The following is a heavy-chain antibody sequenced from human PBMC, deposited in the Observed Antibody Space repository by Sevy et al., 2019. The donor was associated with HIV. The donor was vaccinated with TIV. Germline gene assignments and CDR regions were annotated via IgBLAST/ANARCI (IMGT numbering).Heavy chain of an antibody. V-gene: IGHV4-39*01. J-gene: IGHJ4*02. D-gene: IGHD3-10*01. Sequence: SETLSLTCTVSDGSISSSSYDWGWIRQPPGKGLEWIARIFYSGTTYYNPSLKSRVTISVDTSKNQFSLKLNSVTAADTALYYCARHGGLVDRAFDYWGQGTLVTVSS. CDR2: IFYSGTT. CDR1: DGSISSSSYD. CDR3: ARHGGLVDRAFDY.